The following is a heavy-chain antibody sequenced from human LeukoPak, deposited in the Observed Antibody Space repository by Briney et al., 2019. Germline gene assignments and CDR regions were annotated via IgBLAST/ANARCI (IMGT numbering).Heavy chain of an antibody. V-gene: IGHV3-30*18. CDR2: ISNDGSNE. Sequence: PGRSLRLSCAASGFNFSSYGMHWVRQAPGKGLEWVALISNDGSNEYYGDPVKGRFTIFRDNSKNTLYLQMNSLRAEDTAVYYCAKKMYSSGWIGGFDYWGQGTLVTVSS. CDR1: GFNFSSYG. J-gene: IGHJ4*02. CDR3: AKKMYSSGWIGGFDY. D-gene: IGHD6-19*01.